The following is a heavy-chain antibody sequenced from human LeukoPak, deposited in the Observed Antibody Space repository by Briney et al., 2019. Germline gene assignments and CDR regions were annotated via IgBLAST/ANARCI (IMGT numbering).Heavy chain of an antibody. V-gene: IGHV3-9*01. Sequence: PGGSLRLSCAASGFTFDDYAMHWVRQAPGKGLEWASGISWNSGSIGYADSVKGRFTISRDNAKNSLYLQMNSLRAEDTALYYCAKDMWFDPWGQGTLVTVSS. J-gene: IGHJ5*02. CDR3: AKDMWFDP. CDR2: ISWNSGSI. CDR1: GFTFDDYA.